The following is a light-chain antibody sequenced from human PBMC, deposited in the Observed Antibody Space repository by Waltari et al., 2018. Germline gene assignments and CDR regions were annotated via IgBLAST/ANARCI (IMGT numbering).Light chain of an antibody. CDR2: DAS. J-gene: IGKJ4*01. Sequence: EIVLTQSPATLSLSPGERATLSCRASQSVSSYLAWYQQKPGQAPRLLIYDASNRATDIPARFSGRGSGTDFTLTISSLEPEDFAVYYCQQRSNWLTFGGGTKVEIK. CDR3: QQRSNWLT. V-gene: IGKV3-11*01. CDR1: QSVSSY.